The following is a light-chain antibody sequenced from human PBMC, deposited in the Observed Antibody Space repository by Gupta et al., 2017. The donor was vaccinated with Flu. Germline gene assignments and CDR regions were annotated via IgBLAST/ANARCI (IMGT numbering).Light chain of an antibody. V-gene: IGKV1-39*01. CDR2: AAS. Sequence: DIQMTQSPSSLSASVGDRVTISCRASQSISTFLNWYQQKPGKAPKLLIYAASILQSGVTSRFSGSAAGTDFTLTISSLQPEDFAPYYCQQSYSYPPENTFGQGTKVDIK. CDR3: QQSYSYPPENT. J-gene: IGKJ2*01. CDR1: QSISTF.